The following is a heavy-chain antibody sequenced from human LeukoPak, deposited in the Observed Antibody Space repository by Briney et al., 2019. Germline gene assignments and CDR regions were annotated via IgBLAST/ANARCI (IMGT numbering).Heavy chain of an antibody. Sequence: GASVKVSCKASGYTFTSYGISWVRQAPGQGLEWMGWMNPSDNGVNYAQKFQGRVAMTRDTSISTAYVEVTRLTSDDTAVYCCTTNAAALDYWGQGTLVTVSS. CDR3: TTNAAALDY. V-gene: IGHV1-2*02. D-gene: IGHD6-13*01. CDR1: GYTFTSYG. J-gene: IGHJ4*02. CDR2: MNPSDNGV.